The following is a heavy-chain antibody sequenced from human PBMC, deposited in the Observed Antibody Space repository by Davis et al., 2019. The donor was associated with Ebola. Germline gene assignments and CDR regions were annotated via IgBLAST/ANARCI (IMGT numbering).Heavy chain of an antibody. V-gene: IGHV4-34*01. CDR1: GGSFSGYY. CDR3: ARGPTVKGMDV. Sequence: MPSETLSLTCAVYGGSFSGYYWSWIRQPPGKGLEWIGEINHSGSTNYNPSLKSRVTISVDTSKNQFSLKLSSVTAADTAVYYCARGPTVKGMDVWGQGTTVTASS. D-gene: IGHD4-11*01. CDR2: INHSGST. J-gene: IGHJ6*02.